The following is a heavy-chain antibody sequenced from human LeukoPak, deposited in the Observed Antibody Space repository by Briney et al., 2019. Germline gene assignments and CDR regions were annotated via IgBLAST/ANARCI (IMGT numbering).Heavy chain of an antibody. CDR3: ARDYCSGPKCYFIDY. Sequence: GGSLRLSCAASGFTFSNYSINWVRQAPGKGLEWVSYITSSSTVYYAGSVKGRFTIFRDNAKNSLFLQMNSLRAEDTAVYYCARDYCSGPKCYFIDYWGQGALVTVSS. V-gene: IGHV3-48*04. J-gene: IGHJ4*02. CDR2: ITSSSTV. CDR1: GFTFSNYS. D-gene: IGHD2-15*01.